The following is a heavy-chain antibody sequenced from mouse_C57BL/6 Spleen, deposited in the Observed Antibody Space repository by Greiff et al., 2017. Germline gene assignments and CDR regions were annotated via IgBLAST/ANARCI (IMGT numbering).Heavy chain of an antibody. Sequence: QVQLQQSGAELARPGASVKLSCKASGYTFTSYGISWVKQRTGQGLEWIGEIYTRSGNTYYNENFKGKDTLTADKSSSKSYIELRSLTAEDSAFYFCARGGYYGSRDYAMDYWGQGTSVTGSS. J-gene: IGHJ4*01. CDR2: IYTRSGNT. D-gene: IGHD1-1*01. CDR1: GYTFTSYG. CDR3: ARGGYYGSRDYAMDY. V-gene: IGHV1-81*01.